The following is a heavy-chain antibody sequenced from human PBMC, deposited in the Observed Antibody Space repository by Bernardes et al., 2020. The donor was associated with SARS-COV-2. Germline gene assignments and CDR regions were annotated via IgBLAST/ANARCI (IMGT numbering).Heavy chain of an antibody. CDR1: GFTFSSYW. J-gene: IGHJ6*02. Sequence: GSLRLSCAASGFTFSSYWMSWVRQAPGKGLEWVANIKQDGSEKYYVDSVKGRFTISRDNAKNSLYLQMNSLRAEDTAVYYCARGGGTQNYDFWSGYFGPYYYYGMDVWGQGTTVTVSS. CDR3: ARGGGTQNYDFWSGYFGPYYYYGMDV. D-gene: IGHD3-3*01. V-gene: IGHV3-7*01. CDR2: IKQDGSEK.